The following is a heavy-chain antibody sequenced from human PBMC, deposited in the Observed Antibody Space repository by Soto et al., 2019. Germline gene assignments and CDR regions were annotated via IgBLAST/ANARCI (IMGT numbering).Heavy chain of an antibody. Sequence: GGSLRLSCAASGFIFEDYVMHWVRQAPGKGLEWVSGISGNSDSVSYADSVKGRFTISRDNAKNSLYLLMNILTADDTAFYYCAKSLSPTPVVATTPFVYWGQGTLVTVSS. CDR2: ISGNSDSV. J-gene: IGHJ4*02. CDR1: GFIFEDYV. V-gene: IGHV3-9*01. D-gene: IGHD2-15*01. CDR3: AKSLSPTPVVATTPFVY.